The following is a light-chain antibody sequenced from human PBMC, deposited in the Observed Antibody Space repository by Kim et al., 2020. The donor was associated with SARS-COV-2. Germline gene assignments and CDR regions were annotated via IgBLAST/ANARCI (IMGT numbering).Light chain of an antibody. V-gene: IGKV3-11*01. CDR2: DAS. CDR1: QSVSSS. Sequence: SLSPEERATLSYRASQSVSSSLAWYQQKPGQAPRLLIYDASNRATGIPARFSGSGSGTDFTLTISSLEPEDFAVYYCQQRSNWLTFGGGTKVDIK. CDR3: QQRSNWLT. J-gene: IGKJ4*01.